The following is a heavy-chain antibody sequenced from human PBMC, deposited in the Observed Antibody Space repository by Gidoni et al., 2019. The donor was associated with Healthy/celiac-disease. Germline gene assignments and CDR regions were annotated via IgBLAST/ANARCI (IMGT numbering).Heavy chain of an antibody. D-gene: IGHD3-10*01. CDR2: IIPIFGTA. CDR1: GGTFSSYA. Sequence: QVQLVQSGAEVKKPGSSVNVSCKASGGTFSSYAISWVRQAPGQGLEWMGGIIPIFGTANYAQKFQGRVTITADESTSTAYMELSSLRSEDTAVYYCARASLLWFGELLGYYYYGMDVWGQGTTVTVSS. CDR3: ARASLLWFGELLGYYYYGMDV. J-gene: IGHJ6*02. V-gene: IGHV1-69*01.